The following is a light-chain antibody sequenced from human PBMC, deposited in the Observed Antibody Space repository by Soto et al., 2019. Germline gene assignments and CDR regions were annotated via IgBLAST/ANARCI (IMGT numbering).Light chain of an antibody. CDR2: EVS. J-gene: IGLJ1*01. V-gene: IGLV2-8*01. CDR1: SSDVGGYNY. CDR3: SSYAGSDNYV. Sequence: QPALTQPPSASGSPGQSVTSSCTGTSSDVGGYNYVSWYQQHPGKAPKLMIYEVSKRPSGVPDRFSGSKSGNTASLTVSGLQAEDEADYYCSSYAGSDNYVFGAGTKVTVL.